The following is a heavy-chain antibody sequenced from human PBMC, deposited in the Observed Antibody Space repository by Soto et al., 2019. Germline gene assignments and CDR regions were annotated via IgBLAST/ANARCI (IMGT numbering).Heavy chain of an antibody. J-gene: IGHJ6*02. CDR1: GFTFSSYS. CDR2: ISSSSSYI. CDR3: ARDIYDILTGYYYYGMDV. Sequence: EVQLVESGGGLVKPGGSLRLSCAASGFTFSSYSMNWVRQAPGKGLEWVSSISSSSSYIYYADSVKGRFTISRDNAKNSLYLQMNSLRAEDTAVYYCARDIYDILTGYYYYGMDVWGQGTTVTVSS. V-gene: IGHV3-21*01. D-gene: IGHD3-9*01.